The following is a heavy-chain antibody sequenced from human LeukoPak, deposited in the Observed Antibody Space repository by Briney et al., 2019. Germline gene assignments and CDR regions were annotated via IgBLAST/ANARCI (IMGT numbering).Heavy chain of an antibody. D-gene: IGHD4-17*01. CDR2: IATTGDS. J-gene: IGHJ4*02. CDR1: GFTFSIYD. Sequence: GGSLRLSCAASGFTFSIYDMHWVRQARGNPLEWVSAIATTGDSYYPGSVKGRFTISRENAKNSLYLQMNSLRAGDTAVYYCARGTVTAGAFDYWGQGTLVTVSP. V-gene: IGHV3-13*01. CDR3: ARGTVTAGAFDY.